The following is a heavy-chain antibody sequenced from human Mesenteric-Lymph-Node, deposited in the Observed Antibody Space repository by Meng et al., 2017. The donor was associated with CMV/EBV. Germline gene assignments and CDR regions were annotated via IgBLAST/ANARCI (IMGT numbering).Heavy chain of an antibody. D-gene: IGHD6-13*01. V-gene: IGHV4-30-2*01. CDR2: IYHSGST. J-gene: IGHJ4*02. CDR1: VAPFPSGSHC. CDR3: ARGGGGSSWFFDY. Sequence: SVAPFPSGSHCRAWIRQPPGRALEWIGYIYHSGSTYFNPSLKNRVTISVDTSRSDFSLTLTSVTAADTAVYYCARGGGGSSWFFDYWGQGALVTVSS.